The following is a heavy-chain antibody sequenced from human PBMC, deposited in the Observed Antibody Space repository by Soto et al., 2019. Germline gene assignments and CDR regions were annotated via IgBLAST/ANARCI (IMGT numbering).Heavy chain of an antibody. Sequence: ASVKVSCKASGYTFTSYDIYWVRQATGQGLEWMGWMNPSTGNSGYAQKFQGRVTMTSDTSITTAHMELSSLRSEDTAVYYCARRAETNGWNGFGADKYYFDFWGQGTLVTVSS. CDR1: GYTFTSYD. CDR2: MNPSTGNS. D-gene: IGHD1-1*01. CDR3: ARRAETNGWNGFGADKYYFDF. J-gene: IGHJ4*02. V-gene: IGHV1-8*01.